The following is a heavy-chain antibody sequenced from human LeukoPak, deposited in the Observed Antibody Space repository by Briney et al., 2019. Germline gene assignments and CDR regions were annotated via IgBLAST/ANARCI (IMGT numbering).Heavy chain of an antibody. CDR3: ARGHWGYCSSTSCSNFDY. Sequence: SETLSLTCLVSGGSTTSYYWSWIRQPAGKGLEWIGRVYNNGDTSYNPSLKSRVTISVDTSKNQFSLKLSSVTAADTAVYYCARGHWGYCSSTSCSNFDYWGQGTLVTVSS. CDR1: GGSTTSYY. J-gene: IGHJ4*02. CDR2: VYNNGDT. V-gene: IGHV4-4*07. D-gene: IGHD2-2*01.